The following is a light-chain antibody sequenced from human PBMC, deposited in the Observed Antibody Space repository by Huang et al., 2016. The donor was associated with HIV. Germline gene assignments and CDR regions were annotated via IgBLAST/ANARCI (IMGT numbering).Light chain of an antibody. CDR3: QQFYSTPIT. J-gene: IGKJ5*01. Sequence: DIVMTQSPDSLAVSLGEKATIKCNDSQSILYMSNKKNDLAGYQQKPGQPPIRLIYGAYTRESGVPDRFSGSGSGTDFTLTISSLQAEDVAVYHCQQFYSTPITFGQGTRLEMK. CDR1: QSILYMSNKKND. V-gene: IGKV4-1*01. CDR2: GAY.